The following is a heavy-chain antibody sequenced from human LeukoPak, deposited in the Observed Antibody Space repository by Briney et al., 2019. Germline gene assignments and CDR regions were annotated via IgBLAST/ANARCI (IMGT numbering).Heavy chain of an antibody. CDR2: IYYSGST. CDR3: TRETSLRYYDFWSGWDY. J-gene: IGHJ4*02. D-gene: IGHD3-3*01. V-gene: IGHV4-59*01. CDR1: GGSISSYY. Sequence: SETLSLTCTVSGGSISSYYWSWIRQPPGKGLEWIGYIYYSGSTNYNPSLKSRVTISVDTSKNQFSLKLSPVTAADTAVYYCTRETSLRYYDFWSGWDYWGQGTLVTVSS.